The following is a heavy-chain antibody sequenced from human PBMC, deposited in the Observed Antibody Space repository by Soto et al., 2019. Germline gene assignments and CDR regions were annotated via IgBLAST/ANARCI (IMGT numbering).Heavy chain of an antibody. J-gene: IGHJ3*02. CDR3: ASLAITGTSLDAFDI. Sequence: ASVKVSCKASGYTFTGYDMHWVLQAPGQGLEWMGWINPNSGGTNYAQKFQGRVTMTRDTSISTAYMELSRLRSDDTAVYYCASLAITGTSLDAFDIWGQGTMVTVSS. D-gene: IGHD1-20*01. CDR2: INPNSGGT. CDR1: GYTFTGYD. V-gene: IGHV1-2*02.